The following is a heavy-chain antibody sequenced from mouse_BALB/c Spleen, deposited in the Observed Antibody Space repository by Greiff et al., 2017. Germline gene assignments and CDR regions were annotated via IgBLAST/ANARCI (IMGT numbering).Heavy chain of an antibody. J-gene: IGHJ2*01. CDR3: TRGDY. V-gene: IGHV1-69*02. CDR2: IYPSDSYT. Sequence: QVQLKQPGAELVRPGASVKLSCKASGYTFTSYWINWVKQRPGQGLEWIGNIYPSDSYTNYNQKFKDKATLTVDKSSSTAYMQLSSPTSEDSAVYYCTRGDYWGQGTTLTVSS. CDR1: GYTFTSYW.